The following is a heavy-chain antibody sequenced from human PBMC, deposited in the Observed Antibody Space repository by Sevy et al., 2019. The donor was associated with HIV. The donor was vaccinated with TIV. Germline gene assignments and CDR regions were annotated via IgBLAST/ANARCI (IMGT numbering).Heavy chain of an antibody. Sequence: SETLSLTCAVSGGSVSSGDYYWSWIRQPPGKGLEWIGYVSYIGSTNHSPSLKSRLTISVDTSRNQFSLKMNSVTAADTAVYYCARDRIAAAGGHFDYWGQGILVTVSS. CDR2: VSYIGST. J-gene: IGHJ4*02. V-gene: IGHV4-61*08. CDR3: ARDRIAAAGGHFDY. CDR1: GGSVSSGDYY. D-gene: IGHD6-13*01.